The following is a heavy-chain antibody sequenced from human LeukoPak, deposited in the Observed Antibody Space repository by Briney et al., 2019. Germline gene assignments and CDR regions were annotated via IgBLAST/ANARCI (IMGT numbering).Heavy chain of an antibody. CDR2: IYYSGST. J-gene: IGHJ4*02. CDR3: ARVLGPRAFEY. CDR1: GGSISSGDSY. D-gene: IGHD2/OR15-2a*01. Sequence: SETLSLTCTVSGGSISSGDSYWCWIRQPPGKGLEWIGYIYYSGSTYYNPSLKSRVTISVDTSKNQFSLKLSSVTAADTALYYCARVLGPRAFEYWGQGTLVTVSS. V-gene: IGHV4-30-4*08.